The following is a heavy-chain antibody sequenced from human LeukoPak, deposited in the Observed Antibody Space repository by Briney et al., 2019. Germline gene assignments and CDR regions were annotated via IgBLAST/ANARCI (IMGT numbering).Heavy chain of an antibody. Sequence: SETLSLTCTVSGVSVSSGGYYWSWIRQHPGKGLEWIGYIYYSGSTYYNPSLKSRVTISVDTSKNQFSLKLSSVTAADTAVYYCARVLGYCSSTSCRAIDYWGQGTLVTVSS. CDR2: IYYSGST. CDR3: ARVLGYCSSTSCRAIDY. D-gene: IGHD2-2*01. J-gene: IGHJ4*02. V-gene: IGHV4-31*03. CDR1: GVSVSSGGYY.